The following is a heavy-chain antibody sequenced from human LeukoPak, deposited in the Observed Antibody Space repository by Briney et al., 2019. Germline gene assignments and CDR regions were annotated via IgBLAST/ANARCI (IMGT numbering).Heavy chain of an antibody. D-gene: IGHD6-6*01. V-gene: IGHV1-69*13. J-gene: IGHJ4*02. CDR1: GGTFSSYA. CDR2: INPIFGTA. Sequence: SVKVSCTASGGTFSSYAISWVRQAPGQGLEWMGGINPIFGTANYAQKFQGRVTITADESTSTAYMELSSLRSEDTAVYYCARGTPTARLTPGYWGQGTLVTASS. CDR3: ARGTPTARLTPGY.